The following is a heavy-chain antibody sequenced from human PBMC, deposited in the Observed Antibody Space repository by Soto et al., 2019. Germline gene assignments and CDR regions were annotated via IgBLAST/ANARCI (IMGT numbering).Heavy chain of an antibody. Sequence: PGGSLRLSCAASGLTFSSYAMHWVRQAPGKGLEWVAVISYDGSNKYYADSVKGRFTISRDNSKNTLYLQMNSLRAEDTAVYYCARDPYSSGWYYFDYWGQGTLVTVSS. CDR2: ISYDGSNK. J-gene: IGHJ4*02. CDR3: ARDPYSSGWYYFDY. CDR1: GLTFSSYA. D-gene: IGHD6-19*01. V-gene: IGHV3-30-3*01.